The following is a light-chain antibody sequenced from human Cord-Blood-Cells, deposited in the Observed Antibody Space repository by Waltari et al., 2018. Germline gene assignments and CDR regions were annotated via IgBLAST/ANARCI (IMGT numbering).Light chain of an antibody. CDR2: QDS. CDR3: QAWDSSTAVV. CDR1: KLGDKY. V-gene: IGLV3-1*01. Sequence: SYELTQPPPVSVSPGQTARITCPGDKLGDKYACWYQQKPGQSPVLVIYQDSKRPSGIPERFSGSNSGNTATLTISGTQAMDEADYYCQAWDSSTAVVFGGGTKLTVL. J-gene: IGLJ2*01.